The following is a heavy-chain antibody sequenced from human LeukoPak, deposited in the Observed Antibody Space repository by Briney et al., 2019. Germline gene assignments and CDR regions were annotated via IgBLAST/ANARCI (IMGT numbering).Heavy chain of an antibody. Sequence: SVKVSCKASRGTFSKYAISWVRQAPGQGLEWMGRIIPILNITHYAQKFQGRVTIAADKSTSTAYMELSSLRSEDTAMYYCARDDDRAREIDYWGQGTLVTDSS. CDR3: ARDDDRAREIDY. CDR1: RGTFSKYA. CDR2: IIPILNIT. J-gene: IGHJ4*02. V-gene: IGHV1-69*04. D-gene: IGHD3-22*01.